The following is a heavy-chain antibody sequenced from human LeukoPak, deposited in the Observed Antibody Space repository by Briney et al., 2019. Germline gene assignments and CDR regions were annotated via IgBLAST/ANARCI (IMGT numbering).Heavy chain of an antibody. CDR2: INPNSGNT. V-gene: IGHV1-2*02. CDR3: ARPPRIAATGTFYFAY. Sequence: ASVKVSCKASGYTFTGYYMHWVRQAPGQGLEWMGWINPNSGNTDYAQKFQGRITMTRNTSTSTAYMELSSLRSDDTAVYYCARPPRIAATGTFYFAYWGQGTLVTVSS. D-gene: IGHD6-13*01. J-gene: IGHJ4*02. CDR1: GYTFTGYY.